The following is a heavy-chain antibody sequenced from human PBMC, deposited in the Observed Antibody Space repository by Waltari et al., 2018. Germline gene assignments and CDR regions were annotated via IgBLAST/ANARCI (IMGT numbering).Heavy chain of an antibody. Sequence: EVQLVESGGDLVQPGRSLTLSCTASGFTFGDYAMSWVRQAPGKGLEWVGFIRSKVYGGTTQYAAFVKGRVTISRDDSKSIAYLRVNSLKTEDTAVYYCTRTYYYDSTGYYRYWGQGTLVTVSS. J-gene: IGHJ4*02. V-gene: IGHV3-49*04. CDR2: IRSKVYGGTT. CDR1: GFTFGDYA. D-gene: IGHD3-22*01. CDR3: TRTYYYDSTGYYRY.